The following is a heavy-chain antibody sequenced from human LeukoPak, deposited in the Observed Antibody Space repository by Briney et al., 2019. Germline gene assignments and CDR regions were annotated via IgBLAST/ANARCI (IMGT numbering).Heavy chain of an antibody. V-gene: IGHV3-21*01. J-gene: IGHJ4*02. Sequence: PGGSQRLSCAASGFTFSSYSMNWVRQAPGKGLEWVSSISSSSSYIYYADSVKGRFTISRDNAKNSLYLQMNSLRAEDTAVYYCARVRVVVRYFDYWGQGTLVTVSS. CDR3: ARVRVVVRYFDY. D-gene: IGHD3-22*01. CDR1: GFTFSSYS. CDR2: ISSSSSYI.